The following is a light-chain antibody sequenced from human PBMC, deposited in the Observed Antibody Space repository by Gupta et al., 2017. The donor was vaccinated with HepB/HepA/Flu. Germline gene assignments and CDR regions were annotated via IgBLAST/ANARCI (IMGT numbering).Light chain of an antibody. CDR3: QQSDSIPYT. J-gene: IGKJ2*01. CDR1: QSISSY. Sequence: DIQMTQSPSSLSASVGDRVTITCRAGQSISSYLNWYQQKPGKAPKLLIYAASTLQSGVPSRFSGSGSGTDFTLTINRLQPEDFATYYCQQSDSIPYTFGQGTKLEMK. V-gene: IGKV1-39*01. CDR2: AAS.